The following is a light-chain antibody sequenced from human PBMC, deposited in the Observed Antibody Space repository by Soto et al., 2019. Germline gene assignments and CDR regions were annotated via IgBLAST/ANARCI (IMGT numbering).Light chain of an antibody. Sequence: EIVLTQSPGTLSLSPGERATLSCRASQSVSSNYLAWYQQKPGQAPRLLIYGASSRATGIPDRFRGSGSGPDFTLTISRLEPEDLAVYYCQQYGSSPVTFGQGTKLEI. CDR2: GAS. V-gene: IGKV3-20*01. CDR3: QQYGSSPVT. J-gene: IGKJ2*01. CDR1: QSVSSNY.